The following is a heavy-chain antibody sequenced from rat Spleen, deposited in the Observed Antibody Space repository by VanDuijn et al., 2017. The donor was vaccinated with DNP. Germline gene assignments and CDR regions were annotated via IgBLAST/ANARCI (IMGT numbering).Heavy chain of an antibody. CDR3: AGRPPPTRGPFDY. V-gene: IGHV3-1*01. CDR2: ISYSGSS. CDR1: GYSITSNY. D-gene: IGHD1-4*01. Sequence: EVQLQESGPGLVKPSQSLSLTCSVTGYSITSNYWGWIRKFPGNKMEWIGHISYSGSSGYNPSLKSRISITRDTSKNQFFLQLNSVTTEDTATYYCAGRPPPTRGPFDYWGQGVTVTVSS. J-gene: IGHJ2*01.